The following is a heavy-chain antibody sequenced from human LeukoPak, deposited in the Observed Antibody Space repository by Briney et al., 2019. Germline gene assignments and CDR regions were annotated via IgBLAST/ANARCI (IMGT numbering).Heavy chain of an antibody. CDR3: ARGGFAYYYDSSGYYYFDY. V-gene: IGHV4-59*01. J-gene: IGHJ4*02. CDR1: GGSISNYH. CDR2: VSYTGST. D-gene: IGHD3-22*01. Sequence: SETLSLTCIVSGGSISNYHWSWIRQPPGKGLEWIGYVSYTGSTNCNPSLKSRVTMSVDTSKNQFSLNLSSVTAADTAMYYCARGGFAYYYDSSGYYYFDYWGQGTLVTVSS.